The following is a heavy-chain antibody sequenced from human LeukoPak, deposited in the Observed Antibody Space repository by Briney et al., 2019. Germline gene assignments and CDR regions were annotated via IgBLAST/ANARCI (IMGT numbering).Heavy chain of an antibody. Sequence: GGSLRLSCAAFGFTFSSYVMSWVRQAPGQGLEWVSTLTGSGGNTYYADSVKGRFTISRDNSKNTLYLQMNSLRAEDTAVYYCAKSRVGYDYWGQGTLVTVSS. CDR2: LTGSGGNT. CDR3: AKSRVGYDY. V-gene: IGHV3-23*01. CDR1: GFTFSSYV. D-gene: IGHD1-26*01. J-gene: IGHJ4*02.